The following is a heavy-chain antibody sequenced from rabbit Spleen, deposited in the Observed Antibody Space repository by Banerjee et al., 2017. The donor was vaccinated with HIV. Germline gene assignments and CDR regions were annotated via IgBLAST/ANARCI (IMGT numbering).Heavy chain of an antibody. Sequence: QSLEESGGDLVKPGASLTLTCTASGFTISISDWIYWVRQAPGKGLEWIGCIAGGSSGSTYYASWAKGRFTCSKTSSTTVTLQMTSLTVADTATYFCARDTGTSFSTYGMDLWGQGTLVTVS. CDR2: IAGGSSGST. J-gene: IGHJ6*01. V-gene: IGHV1S40*01. D-gene: IGHD8-1*01. CDR3: ARDTGTSFSTYGMDL. CDR1: GFTISISDW.